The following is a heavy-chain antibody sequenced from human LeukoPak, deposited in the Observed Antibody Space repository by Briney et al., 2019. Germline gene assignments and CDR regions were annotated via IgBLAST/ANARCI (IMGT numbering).Heavy chain of an antibody. V-gene: IGHV3-30*18. CDR1: GFTFSNYG. J-gene: IGHJ6*02. CDR2: TSYDGGNK. D-gene: IGHD3-10*01. CDR3: AKMLQFTYGSGGKDYGMDV. Sequence: PGGSLRLSCAASGFTFSNYGMHWVRQAPGKGLEWVAVTSYDGGNKYHADSVKGRFTISRDNSKNTLYLQMDSLRAEDTAVYYCAKMLQFTYGSGGKDYGMDVWGQGTTVTVSS.